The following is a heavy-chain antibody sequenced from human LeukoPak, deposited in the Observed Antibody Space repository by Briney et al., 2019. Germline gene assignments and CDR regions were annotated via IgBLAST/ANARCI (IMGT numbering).Heavy chain of an antibody. J-gene: IGHJ3*02. Sequence: SVKVSCKASGGTFSSYAISWVRQAPGQGLEWMGGIIPIFGTANYAQKFQGRVTITADESTSTAYMELSSLRSEDTAVYYCARGGLWFGEYHDAFDIWGQGTMVTVSS. CDR3: ARGGLWFGEYHDAFDI. V-gene: IGHV1-69*13. CDR1: GGTFSSYA. D-gene: IGHD3-10*01. CDR2: IIPIFGTA.